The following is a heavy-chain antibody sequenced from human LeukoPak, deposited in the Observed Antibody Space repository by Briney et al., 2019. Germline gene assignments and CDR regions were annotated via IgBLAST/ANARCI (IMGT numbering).Heavy chain of an antibody. V-gene: IGHV4-59*01. CDR2: IYYSGST. Sequence: SETLSLTCTVSGGSISSYYWSWIRQPPGKGLEWIGYIYYSGSTNYNPSLKSRVTISVDTSKNQFSLKLSSVTAADTAVYYCARDGDYYGSGSYSENWFDPWGQGTLVTVSS. CDR3: ARDGDYYGSGSYSENWFDP. CDR1: GGSISSYY. D-gene: IGHD3-10*01. J-gene: IGHJ5*02.